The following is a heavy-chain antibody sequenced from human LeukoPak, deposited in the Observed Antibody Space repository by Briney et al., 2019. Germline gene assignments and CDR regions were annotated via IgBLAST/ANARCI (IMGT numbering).Heavy chain of an antibody. Sequence: GASVKVSCKASGSTFPSHAITWLRQAPGQGPEWMGWISTSNGDKNYLQNLQDRITLTIDTSTTTAYMEVSRLTSEDTAFYYCASHPSNSWFAIYFRSWGQGTLVTVSS. CDR3: ASHPSNSWFAIYFRS. V-gene: IGHV1-18*04. CDR2: ISTSNGDK. CDR1: GSTFPSHA. D-gene: IGHD2/OR15-2a*01. J-gene: IGHJ5*02.